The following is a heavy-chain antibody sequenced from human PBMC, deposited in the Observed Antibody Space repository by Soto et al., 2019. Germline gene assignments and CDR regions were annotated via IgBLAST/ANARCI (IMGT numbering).Heavy chain of an antibody. J-gene: IGHJ6*02. CDR1: GFTFSNYA. D-gene: IGHD2-15*01. CDR2: IAYNGGNR. Sequence: QVQLVESGGGVVQPGRSLRLSCAASGFTFSNYAMHGVRQAPGKGLGCVAVIAYNGGNRFYRDYVKGRFTSSRDNCRNTVHLQIDSLRYEDAAVYYCARGDREDTAVVIGVRPGEYGVDVWGQGTTVTVSS. CDR3: ARGDREDTAVVIGVRPGEYGVDV. V-gene: IGHV3-30*04.